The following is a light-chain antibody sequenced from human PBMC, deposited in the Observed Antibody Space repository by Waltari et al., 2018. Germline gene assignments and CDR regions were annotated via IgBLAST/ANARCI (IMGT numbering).Light chain of an antibody. CDR3: QTWDNSAVV. Sequence: SYELTQPHSVSVSPGQTASITCSGDGLGDKYVSWYQQKPGQSPVLVIFQDITRPSGIPDRFSGSNSGNTATLTISGTQAMDEADYYCQTWDNSAVVFGGGTKLTVL. CDR2: QDI. J-gene: IGLJ2*01. V-gene: IGLV3-1*01. CDR1: GLGDKY.